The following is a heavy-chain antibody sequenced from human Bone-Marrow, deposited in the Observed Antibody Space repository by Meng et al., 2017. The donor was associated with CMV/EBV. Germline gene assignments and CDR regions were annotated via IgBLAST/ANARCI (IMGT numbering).Heavy chain of an antibody. V-gene: IGHV1-69*05. J-gene: IGHJ4*02. Sequence: SVKVSCKASGGTFSSYAISWVRQAPGQGLEWMGGIIPIFGTANYAQKFQGRVTITTDESTSTAYMELSSLRSEDTAVYYCVRREYFDTGSGNWGQGTLVTVSS. CDR2: IIPIFGTA. CDR1: GGTFSSYA. CDR3: VRREYFDTGSGN. D-gene: IGHD3-10*01.